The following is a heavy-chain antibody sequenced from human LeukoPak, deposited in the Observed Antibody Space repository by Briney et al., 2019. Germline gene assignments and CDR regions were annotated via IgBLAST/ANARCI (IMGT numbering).Heavy chain of an antibody. CDR3: ARDGEQLVGLFDY. CDR2: ISYDGSNK. J-gene: IGHJ4*02. CDR1: GFTFSSYA. D-gene: IGHD6-13*01. Sequence: GGSLRLSCAASGFTFSSYAMHWVRQAPGKGLEWVAVISYDGSNKYYADSVKGRFTISRDNSKNTLYLQMNSLRAEDTAVYYCARDGEQLVGLFDYWGQGTLVIVSS. V-gene: IGHV3-30-3*01.